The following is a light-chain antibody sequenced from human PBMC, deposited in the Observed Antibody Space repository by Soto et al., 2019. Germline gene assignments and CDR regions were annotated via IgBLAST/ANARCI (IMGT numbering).Light chain of an antibody. CDR3: AAWDDSLSGWV. Sequence: QSVLTQPPSASGTPGQRVTISCSGSSSNIGSNYVSWYQQLPGTAPKLLIYNDSDRPSGVPDRISGSRSGTSASLAISGLRSEDEADYYCAAWDDSLSGWVLGGGTKVTVL. CDR2: NDS. J-gene: IGLJ3*02. V-gene: IGLV1-47*02. CDR1: SSNIGSNY.